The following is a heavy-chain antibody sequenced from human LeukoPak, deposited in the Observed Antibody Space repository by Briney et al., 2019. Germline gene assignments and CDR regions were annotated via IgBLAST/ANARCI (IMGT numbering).Heavy chain of an antibody. D-gene: IGHD3-22*01. V-gene: IGHV3-66*01. Sequence: GGSLRLSCAASGFTVSSNYMSWVRQAPGKGLEWVSVIYSGGTTYYADSVKGRFTISRDNSKNTLYLQMNSLRVEDTAVYYCAKDADYYDSSGHAFDIWGQGTMVTVSS. CDR2: IYSGGTT. CDR3: AKDADYYDSSGHAFDI. CDR1: GFTVSSNY. J-gene: IGHJ3*02.